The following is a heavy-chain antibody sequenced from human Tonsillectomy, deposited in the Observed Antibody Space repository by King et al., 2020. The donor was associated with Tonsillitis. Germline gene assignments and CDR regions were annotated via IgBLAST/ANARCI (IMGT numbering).Heavy chain of an antibody. CDR2: IVVGSGTT. CDR1: GLAFSTSA. CDR3: ATEGDMATWFDP. J-gene: IGHJ5*02. D-gene: IGHD5-12*01. V-gene: IGHV1-58*01. Sequence: QLVQSGPEVRKPGTSVKVSCKASGLAFSTSAVQWVRQARGQRLEWIGWIVVGSGTTNYAQKFQERVTINRDMSTRTVYMELSSLRSEDTAVYYCATEGDMATWFDPWGQGTLVTVSS.